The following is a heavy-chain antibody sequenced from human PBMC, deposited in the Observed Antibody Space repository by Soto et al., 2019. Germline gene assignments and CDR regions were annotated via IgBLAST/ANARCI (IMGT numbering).Heavy chain of an antibody. Sequence: EVPLVESGGGLVKPGGSLRLSCAASGFTFSSYSMNWVRQAPGKGLEWVSSISSSSSYIYYADSVKGRFTISRDNAKNSLYLQMNSLRAEDTAVYYCARGVDYYDSSGYWGYWGQGTLVTVSS. CDR2: ISSSSSYI. J-gene: IGHJ4*02. CDR3: ARGVDYYDSSGYWGY. D-gene: IGHD3-22*01. V-gene: IGHV3-21*01. CDR1: GFTFSSYS.